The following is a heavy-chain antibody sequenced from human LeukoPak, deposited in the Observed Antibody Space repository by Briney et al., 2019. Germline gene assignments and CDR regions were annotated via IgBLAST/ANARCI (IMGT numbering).Heavy chain of an antibody. D-gene: IGHD5-18*01. J-gene: IGHJ6*02. CDR3: ARGGAYSYGYGYYYYYGMDV. CDR1: GFTVSSKY. CDR2: IYSGDST. V-gene: IGHV3-66*01. Sequence: GSLRLSCAASGFTVSSKYMSWVRQAPGKGLEWVSIIYSGDSTYYADSVKGRFTISRVNSKNTVYLQMNSLRAEDTAVYYCARGGAYSYGYGYYYYYGMDVWGQGTTVTVSS.